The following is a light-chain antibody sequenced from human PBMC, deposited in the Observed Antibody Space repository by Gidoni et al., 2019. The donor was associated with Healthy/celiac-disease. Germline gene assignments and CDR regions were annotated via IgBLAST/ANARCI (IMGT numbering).Light chain of an antibody. J-gene: IGKJ4*01. Sequence: EIVLPQSPATLSLSPGERATLPCGASQSVHNNYLAWYQQKPGLAPRLLIFDASNRATGIPDRFSGSGSGTGFTLTITRLEPEDFAVYYCQQYGTPPLTFGGGTKVEIK. CDR1: QSVHNNY. CDR3: QQYGTPPLT. V-gene: IGKV3D-20*01. CDR2: DAS.